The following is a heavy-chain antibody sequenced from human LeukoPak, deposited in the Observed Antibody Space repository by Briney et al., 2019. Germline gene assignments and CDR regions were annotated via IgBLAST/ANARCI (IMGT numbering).Heavy chain of an antibody. D-gene: IGHD6-19*01. J-gene: IGHJ4*02. V-gene: IGHV3-30*09. Sequence: GRSLSLSCAASGFTFSTYAMHWVRQAPGKGLEWLAVISYDGSKKYYADSVQGRFVISRDNSKSTVYLQMNSLRSEDTAVYYCARRPEQWLVPIDYWGQGTLVIVSS. CDR1: GFTFSTYA. CDR3: ARRPEQWLVPIDY. CDR2: ISYDGSKK.